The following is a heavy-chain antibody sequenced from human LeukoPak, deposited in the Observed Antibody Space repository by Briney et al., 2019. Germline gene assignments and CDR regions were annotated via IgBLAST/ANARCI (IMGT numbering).Heavy chain of an antibody. V-gene: IGHV4-59*12. CDR3: AREKVGGSMVRGAYRNNWFDP. J-gene: IGHJ5*02. CDR2: IYDSGST. D-gene: IGHD3-10*01. Sequence: SETLSLTCTVSGGSISSYYWSWIRQPPGKGLEWIGYIYDSGSTNYNPSLKSRVTISVDTSKNQLSLKLSSVNAADTAVYYCAREKVGGSMVRGAYRNNWFDPWGQGTLVTVSS. CDR1: GGSISSYY.